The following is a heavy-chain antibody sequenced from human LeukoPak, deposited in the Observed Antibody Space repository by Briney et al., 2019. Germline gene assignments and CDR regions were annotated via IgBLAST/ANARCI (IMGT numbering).Heavy chain of an antibody. CDR3: AKGNDY. J-gene: IGHJ4*02. CDR1: GFTFSSYS. V-gene: IGHV3-9*01. CDR2: ISWNSGSI. Sequence: GGSLRLSCAASGFTFSSYSMNWVRQAPGKGLEWVSGISWNSGSIGYADSVKGRFTISRNNAKNSLYLQMNSLRAEDTALYYCAKGNDYWGQGTLVTVSS.